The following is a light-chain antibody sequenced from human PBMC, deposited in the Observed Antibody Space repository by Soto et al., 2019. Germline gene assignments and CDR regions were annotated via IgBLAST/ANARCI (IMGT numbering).Light chain of an antibody. CDR3: QQYAGPPTT. V-gene: IGKV3-20*01. CDR2: GAS. Sequence: IFLTQSPGTLSLSPGDRATLSCKASQTVSNNYLAWCQQKPGQAPRVIMYGASRRATGIPDRFSGGGSGTDFTLTISRLEPEDFAVYFCQQYAGPPTTFGQGTRLEI. CDR1: QTVSNNY. J-gene: IGKJ5*01.